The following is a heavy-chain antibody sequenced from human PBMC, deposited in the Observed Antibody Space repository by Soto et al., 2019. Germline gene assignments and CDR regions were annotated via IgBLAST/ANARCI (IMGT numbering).Heavy chain of an antibody. Sequence: GGSLRLSCAASGFTFSSYSMNWVRQAPGKGLEWVSSISSSSSYIYYADSVKGRFTISRDNAKNSLYLQMNSLRAEDTAVYYCAIIPYDSSGYLADYWGQGTLVTVSS. V-gene: IGHV3-21*01. J-gene: IGHJ4*02. D-gene: IGHD3-22*01. CDR2: ISSSSSYI. CDR3: AIIPYDSSGYLADY. CDR1: GFTFSSYS.